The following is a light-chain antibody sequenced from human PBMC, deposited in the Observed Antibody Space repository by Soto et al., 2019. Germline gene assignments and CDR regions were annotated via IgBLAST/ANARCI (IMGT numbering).Light chain of an antibody. V-gene: IGLV2-14*03. Sequence: QSALTQPASVSGSPGQSITISCTGTSSDVGAYNFVSWYQQHPGKVPKLMIFDVSSRPSGVSDRFSGSKSGNTASLTISGLQAADEGDYYCSSYTRSSTHVCGSGTTLTVL. CDR2: DVS. J-gene: IGLJ1*01. CDR3: SSYTRSSTHV. CDR1: SSDVGAYNF.